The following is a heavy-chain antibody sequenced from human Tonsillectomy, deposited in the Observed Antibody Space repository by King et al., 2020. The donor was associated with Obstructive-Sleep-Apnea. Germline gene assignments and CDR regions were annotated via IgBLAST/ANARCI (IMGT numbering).Heavy chain of an antibody. V-gene: IGHV4-34*01. CDR2: INHSGSA. CDR1: GGSFSGYY. J-gene: IGHJ4*02. CDR3: ARGIIGAALN. Sequence: VQLQQWGAGLLKPSETLSLPCDVSGGSFSGYYWIWIRQPPGKGLEWIGEINHSGSANYNPSLKSRLSISVDTSKNQFSLKLHSVTAADTGVYYCARGIIGAALNWGQGTLVTVSS. D-gene: IGHD1-26*01.